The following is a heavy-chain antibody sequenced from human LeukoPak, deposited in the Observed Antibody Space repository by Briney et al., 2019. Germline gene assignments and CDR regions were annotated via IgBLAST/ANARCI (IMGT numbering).Heavy chain of an antibody. J-gene: IGHJ4*02. CDR1: GFTFSSYA. V-gene: IGHV3-23*01. CDR3: AKVTGTTSRRAPFDY. D-gene: IGHD1-7*01. CDR2: ISGSGGST. Sequence: GRSLRLSCAASGFTFSSYAMSWVRQAPGKGLEWVSAISGSGGSTYYADSVKGRFTISRDNSKNSLYLQMNSLRAEDTDVYYCAKVTGTTSRRAPFDYWGQGTLVTVSS.